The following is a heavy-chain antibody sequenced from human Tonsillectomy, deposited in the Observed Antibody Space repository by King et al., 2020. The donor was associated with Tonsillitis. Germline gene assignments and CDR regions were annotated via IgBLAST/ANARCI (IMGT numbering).Heavy chain of an antibody. J-gene: IGHJ6*02. CDR1: AYTFTDYY. CDR3: ARDLDGDPYYYYYYGLDV. CDR2: INPNSGGT. D-gene: IGHD4-17*01. Sequence: LQLVQSGAEVKKPGASVKVSCKASAYTFTDYYMHWVRQAPGQGLEWMGWINPNSGGTNYAQKFQGRVTMTRDTSISTAYMELSRLRFDDTAVYYCARDLDGDPYYYYYYGLDVWGQGTTVTVSS. V-gene: IGHV1-2*02.